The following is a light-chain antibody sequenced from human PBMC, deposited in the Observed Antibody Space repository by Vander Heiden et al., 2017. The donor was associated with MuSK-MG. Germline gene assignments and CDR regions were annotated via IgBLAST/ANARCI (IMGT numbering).Light chain of an antibody. CDR1: QSISSY. CDR2: AAS. V-gene: IGKV1-39*01. Sequence: DIQMTQSPSSLSASVGDRVTITCRASQSISSYLNWYQQKPGKAPKLLIYAASSFQSGVPSRFSGSGSGTDFTLTISRLQPEDFATYYCLQSESNPQTFGGGTKVEIK. CDR3: LQSESNPQT. J-gene: IGKJ4*01.